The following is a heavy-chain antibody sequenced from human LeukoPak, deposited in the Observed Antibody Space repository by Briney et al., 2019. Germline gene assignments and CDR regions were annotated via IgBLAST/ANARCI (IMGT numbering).Heavy chain of an antibody. D-gene: IGHD5-24*01. Sequence: GGSLRLSSAASGFTFSGSAMHWVRQASGKGLERVSRIRSKANSYATAYAASVKGTFTMSRDDSKNTAYLQMNSLKTEDTAVYYCTRLGDGYKIDYWGQGTLVTVSS. CDR3: TRLGDGYKIDY. J-gene: IGHJ4*02. CDR2: IRSKANSYAT. CDR1: GFTFSGSA. V-gene: IGHV3-73*01.